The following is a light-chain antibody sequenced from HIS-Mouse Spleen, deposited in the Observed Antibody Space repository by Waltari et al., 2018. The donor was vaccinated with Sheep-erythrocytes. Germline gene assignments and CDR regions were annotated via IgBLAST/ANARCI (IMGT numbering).Light chain of an antibody. J-gene: IGKJ3*01. CDR3: QQSYSTPQFT. Sequence: DIHMTQSPSSLSASVGDRVTITCRASQSISSYLNWYQQKPGQAPKLLIYAASSLQSVVPSRFTDSGSGTEFTLTISSLQPEDVATYYCQQSYSTPQFTFGPGTKVDIK. CDR1: QSISSY. CDR2: AAS. V-gene: IGKV1-39*01.